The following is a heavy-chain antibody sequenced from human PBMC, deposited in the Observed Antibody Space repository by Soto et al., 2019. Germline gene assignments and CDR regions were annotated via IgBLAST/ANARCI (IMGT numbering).Heavy chain of an antibody. V-gene: IGHV4-31*03. CDR1: CGSSSSGGYY. CDR3: ARVLRGVIIGVVWFDP. Sequence: SETLSLIGTVSCGSSSSGGYYSSCIRQHPGNGLEWIGYIYYSGSTYYNPSLKSRVTISVDTSKNQFSLKLSSVTAADTAVYYCARVLRGVIIGVVWFDPWGQGTLVTVCS. J-gene: IGHJ5*02. D-gene: IGHD3-10*01. CDR2: IYYSGST.